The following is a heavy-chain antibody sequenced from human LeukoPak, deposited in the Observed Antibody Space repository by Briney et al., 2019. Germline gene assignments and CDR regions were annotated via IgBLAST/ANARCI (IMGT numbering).Heavy chain of an antibody. D-gene: IGHD2-15*01. CDR2: IKQDGSEK. J-gene: IGHJ4*02. V-gene: IGHV3-7*01. Sequence: PGGSLRLSCAASGFTFSSYWMSWVRQAPGKGLEWVANIKQDGSEKYYVDSVKGRFTISRDNAKNSLYLQMNSLRAEDTAVYYCARGLNRGSGGSCYYGYWGQGTLVTVSS. CDR3: ARGLNRGSGGSCYYGY. CDR1: GFTFSSYW.